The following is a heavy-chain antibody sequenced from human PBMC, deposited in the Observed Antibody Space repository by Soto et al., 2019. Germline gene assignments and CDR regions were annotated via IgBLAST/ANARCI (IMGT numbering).Heavy chain of an antibody. CDR2: IIPIFGTA. CDR3: ARVVPYYYDSSGYFDY. D-gene: IGHD3-22*01. J-gene: IGHJ4*02. CDR1: GGTFSSYA. Sequence: ASVKVSCKASGGTFSSYAISWVRQAPGQGLEGMGGIIPIFGTANYAQKFQGRVTITADESTSTAYMELSSLRSEDTAVYYCARVVPYYYDSSGYFDYWGQGTLVTVSS. V-gene: IGHV1-69*13.